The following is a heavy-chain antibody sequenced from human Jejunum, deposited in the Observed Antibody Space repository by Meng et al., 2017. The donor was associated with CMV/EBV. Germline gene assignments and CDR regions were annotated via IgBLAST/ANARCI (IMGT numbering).Heavy chain of an antibody. CDR2: MTPYGNN. J-gene: IGHJ5*02. Sequence: QHKEWAPGLGPPSAPLPLTATAAGGAPRSNSAWSRRRHAATGVVWIGRMTPYGNNNYNPSLISGVTMSINTSKNQFSLKLTSVTAADTAVYSCARDAPPISYGWFDPWGQGTLVTVSS. CDR3: ARDAPPISYGWFDP. V-gene: IGHV4-4*07. CDR1: GGAPRSNS. D-gene: IGHD5-18*01.